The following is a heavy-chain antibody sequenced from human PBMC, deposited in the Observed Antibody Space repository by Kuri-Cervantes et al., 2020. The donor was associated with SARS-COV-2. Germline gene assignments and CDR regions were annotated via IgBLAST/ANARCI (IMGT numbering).Heavy chain of an antibody. J-gene: IGHJ4*02. CDR3: ARGNGFFSESIAARGLTYYFDY. D-gene: IGHD6-6*01. CDR2: INXXGST. V-gene: IGHV4-34*01. CDR1: GXSXSGYX. Sequence: QTLSLXXAVXGXSXSGYXWGXNRXXPGKGLEWXXXINXXGSTXXXPSLKSRVTXSVDTXKNQFSLXXXSVTAADTAVYYWARGNGFFSESIAARGLTYYFDYWGQGTLVTVSS.